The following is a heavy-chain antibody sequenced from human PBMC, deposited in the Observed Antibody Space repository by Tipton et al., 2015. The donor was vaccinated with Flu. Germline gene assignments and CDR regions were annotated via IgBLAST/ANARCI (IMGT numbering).Heavy chain of an antibody. J-gene: IGHJ5*02. D-gene: IGHD5-24*01. CDR2: IYYSGST. CDR1: GGSISSGGYY. V-gene: IGHV4-39*07. Sequence: TPSLTCTVSGGSISSGGYYWGWIRQPPGKGLEWIGSIYYSGSTYYNPSLKSRVTISVDTSKNQFSVKLSSVTAAGTAVYYCGRVEWFDPWGQGTLVTVSS. CDR3: GRVEWFDP.